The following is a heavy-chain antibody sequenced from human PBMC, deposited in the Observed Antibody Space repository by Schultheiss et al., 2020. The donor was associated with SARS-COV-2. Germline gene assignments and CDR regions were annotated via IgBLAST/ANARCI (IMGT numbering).Heavy chain of an antibody. Sequence: SETLSLTCTVSGGSISSGGYYWSWIRQHPGKGLEWIGEINHSGSTNYNPSLKSRVTISVDTSKNQFSLKLSSVTAADTAVYYCARGPVGGMDVWGQGTTVTVSS. CDR2: INHSGST. D-gene: IGHD1-26*01. V-gene: IGHV4-61*08. CDR3: ARGPVGGMDV. J-gene: IGHJ6*02. CDR1: GGSISSGGYY.